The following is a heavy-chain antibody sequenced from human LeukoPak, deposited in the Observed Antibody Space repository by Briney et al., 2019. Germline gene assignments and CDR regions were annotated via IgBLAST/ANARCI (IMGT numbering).Heavy chain of an antibody. Sequence: GGSLRLSCAASGFTFSSYWMHWVRQAPGKGLVWVSRINSDGSSTSYADSVKGRFTISRDNAKNTLYLQMNSLRAEDTAVYYCARDKGSSSWYPQAPLEYCGQGTLVTVSS. J-gene: IGHJ4*02. CDR2: INSDGSST. CDR1: GFTFSSYW. CDR3: ARDKGSSSWYPQAPLEY. V-gene: IGHV3-74*01. D-gene: IGHD6-13*01.